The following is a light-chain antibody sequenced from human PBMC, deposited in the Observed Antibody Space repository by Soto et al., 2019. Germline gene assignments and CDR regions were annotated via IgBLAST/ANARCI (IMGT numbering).Light chain of an antibody. CDR1: SSDVGAYNF. CDR2: EVT. J-gene: IGLJ1*01. V-gene: IGLV2-14*01. CDR3: SSYTTSAPYV. Sequence: QSALTQPASVSGSPGQSITISCTGTSSDVGAYNFVSWYQHHPGRAPKLIIYEVTIRPSGVSNRFSGSKSGNTASLTISGLQAEDEAYYYCSSYTTSAPYVFGRGT.